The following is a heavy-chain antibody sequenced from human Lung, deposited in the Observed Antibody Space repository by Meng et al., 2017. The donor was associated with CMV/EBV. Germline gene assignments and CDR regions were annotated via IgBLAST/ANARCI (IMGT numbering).Heavy chain of an antibody. CDR2: INPSNGGT. D-gene: IGHD1-20*01. J-gene: IGHJ4*02. Sequence: ASVXVSCKASGYSFTTYGISWVRQAPGQRLEWMGWINPSNGGTDYAQKFQGRVTMTRDTSISTAYIELSRLRSDDTAVYYCARGSPITGARTPYYYWGQGTLVTVSS. CDR3: ARGSPITGARTPYYY. V-gene: IGHV1-2*02. CDR1: GYSFTTYG.